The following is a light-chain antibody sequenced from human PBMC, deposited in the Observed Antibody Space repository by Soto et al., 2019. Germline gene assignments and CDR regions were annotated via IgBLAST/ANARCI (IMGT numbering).Light chain of an antibody. CDR1: QSISNW. CDR3: QQFSAYPLT. Sequence: IQVTQSPSTLSASVGDRVTITCRASQSISNWLAWYQQKPGKVSKLPVHDASRLASGVSLRFSGTGYGTQFSLTIGGLQPEDFATYHCQQFSAYPLTFGGGTKVDI. V-gene: IGKV1-5*01. J-gene: IGKJ4*01. CDR2: DAS.